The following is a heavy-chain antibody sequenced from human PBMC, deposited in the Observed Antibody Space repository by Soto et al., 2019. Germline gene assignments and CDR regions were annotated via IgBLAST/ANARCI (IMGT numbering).Heavy chain of an antibody. V-gene: IGHV3-23*01. Sequence: EVQLLESGGGLVQPGGSLRLSCAASGFTFSNYAMSWVRQAPGKGLDWVSTISVPDGSTYYADSVKGRFTISRDNSKNTLYPHMNSLGAEDTAIYYRATRSLSPYCDSSSCYSPCDYWGQVTLGTVSS. CDR2: ISVPDGST. J-gene: IGHJ4*02. CDR1: GFTFSNYA. CDR3: ATRSLSPYCDSSSCYSPCDY. D-gene: IGHD2-15*01.